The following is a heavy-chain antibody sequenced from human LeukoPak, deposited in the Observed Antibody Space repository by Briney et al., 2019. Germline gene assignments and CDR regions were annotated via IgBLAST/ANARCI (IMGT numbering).Heavy chain of an antibody. J-gene: IGHJ3*02. CDR2: IYYSGCT. V-gene: IGHV4-59*08. Sequence: SETLSLTCTVSGGSISSYYWSWIRQPPGKGLEWIGYIYYSGCTNYNPSLKSRVTISVDTSKNQFSLKLSSVTAADTAVYYCRTGIAVAGTGDAFDIWGQGTMVTVSS. CDR1: GGSISSYY. CDR3: RTGIAVAGTGDAFDI. D-gene: IGHD6-19*01.